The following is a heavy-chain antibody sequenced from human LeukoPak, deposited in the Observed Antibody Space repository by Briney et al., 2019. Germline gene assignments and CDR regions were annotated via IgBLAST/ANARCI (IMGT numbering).Heavy chain of an antibody. J-gene: IGHJ5*01. CDR3: ARDERRGWFDF. Sequence: PSGTLSLTCAVSSDSVTSSNWWTWVRQPPGRGLEWIGDVYHNGNTILNPSLKTRVTMSVDTSKNQFSRNLTSVTAADTAVYYCARDERRGWFDFWGQGTLVTVSS. CDR1: SDSVTSSNW. V-gene: IGHV4-4*02. CDR2: VYHNGNT.